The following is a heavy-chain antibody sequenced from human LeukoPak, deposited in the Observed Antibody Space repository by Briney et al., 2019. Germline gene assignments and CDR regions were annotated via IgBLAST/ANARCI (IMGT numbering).Heavy chain of an antibody. Sequence: SETLSLTCTVSGGSISSSSYYWGWIRQPPGKGLEWIGSIYYSGSTYYNPSLKSRVTISVDTSKNQFSLKLSSVTAADTAVYYCARVPYYYDSSGYLPYFDYWGQGTLVTVSS. D-gene: IGHD3-22*01. CDR1: GGSISSSSYY. V-gene: IGHV4-39*01. J-gene: IGHJ4*02. CDR2: IYYSGST. CDR3: ARVPYYYDSSGYLPYFDY.